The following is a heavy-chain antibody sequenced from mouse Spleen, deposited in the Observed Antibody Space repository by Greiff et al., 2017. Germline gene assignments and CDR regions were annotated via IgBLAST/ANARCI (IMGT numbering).Heavy chain of an antibody. CDR2: IYPRSGHT. Sequence: VQLQQSGAELARPGASVKLSCKASGYTFTSFGISWVKQRTGQGLEWIGEIYPRSGHTYYNEKFKGKATLTADKSSSTAYMELRSLTSEDSAVYFCARGGSGRGFAYWGQGTLVTVSA. CDR3: ARGGSGRGFAY. V-gene: IGHV1-81*01. J-gene: IGHJ3*01. CDR1: GYTFTSFG. D-gene: IGHD1-1*02.